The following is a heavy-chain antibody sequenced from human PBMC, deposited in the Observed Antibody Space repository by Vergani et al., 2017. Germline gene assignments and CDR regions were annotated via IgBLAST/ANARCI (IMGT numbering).Heavy chain of an antibody. CDR3: ASGGHGSENGGSLQL. CDR2: IYPGDSEV. V-gene: IGHV5-51*01. J-gene: IGHJ3*01. Sequence: EKQLVQSGSETKKPGESLKISCQAFGYIFSNFWIGWVRQRPGRGLEWMGIIYPGDSEVNSNPTFRGQVIFSVDTSVNTAYLQWRSLQASATATYFCASGGHGSENGGSLQLWGQGTNITVSS. CDR1: GYIFSNFW. D-gene: IGHD3-16*01.